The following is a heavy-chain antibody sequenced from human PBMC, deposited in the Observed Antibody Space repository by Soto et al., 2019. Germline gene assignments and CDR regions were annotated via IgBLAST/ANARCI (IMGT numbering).Heavy chain of an antibody. D-gene: IGHD2-8*02. J-gene: IGHJ4*02. Sequence: EVQLVESGGGLVQPGGSLRLSCAVSGFTFSDYYMDWVRQAPGKGLEWIARSTNKADSYITVYAACLQGRFTISRDDSKISLYQQMKSRKPGGTFVCYCVRGHWCFDLWGQGTLVTVSS. CDR1: GFTFSDYY. V-gene: IGHV3-72*01. CDR2: STNKADSYIT. CDR3: VRGHWCFDL.